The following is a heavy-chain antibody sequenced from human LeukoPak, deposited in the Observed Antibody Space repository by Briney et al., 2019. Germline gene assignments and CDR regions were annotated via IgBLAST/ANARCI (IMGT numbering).Heavy chain of an antibody. D-gene: IGHD3-16*01. V-gene: IGHV3-33*01. CDR2: IWYDGSKK. CDR1: GFTFSSYG. J-gene: IGHJ4*02. CDR3: ASSSRLGYRGYYFDY. Sequence: GGSLRLSCAASGFTFSSYGMHWVRQAPGKGLEWVAVIWYDGSKKYYADSVKSRFTISRDNSKNTLYLQMNSLRAEDTAVYYCASSSRLGYRGYYFDYWGQGTLVTVSS.